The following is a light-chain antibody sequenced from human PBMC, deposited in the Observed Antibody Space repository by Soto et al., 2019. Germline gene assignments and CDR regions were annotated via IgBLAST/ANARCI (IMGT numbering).Light chain of an antibody. CDR3: SSYSSKSSLI. Sequence: QSALTQPASVSGSPGQSITISCAGTMRDVGAYNLVSWYQQHPGRAPQLIIYEVRNRPSGISFRFSGSKSGNTASLTISGLQAEDEADYYCSSYSSKSSLIFGGGTKVTVL. J-gene: IGLJ2*01. CDR1: MRDVGAYNL. V-gene: IGLV2-14*01. CDR2: EVR.